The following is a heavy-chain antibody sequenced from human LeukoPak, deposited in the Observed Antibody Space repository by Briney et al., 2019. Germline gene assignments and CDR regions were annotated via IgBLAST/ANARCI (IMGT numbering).Heavy chain of an antibody. CDR3: ARVVVATIEFDP. CDR2: IYYSGST. D-gene: IGHD5-12*01. Sequence: SETLSLTCTVSGGSISSYYWSWIRQPPGKGLEWIGYIYYSGSTNYNPSLKSRVTISVDTSKNQFSLKLSSVTAADTAVYYCARVVVATIEFDPWGQGTLVTVSS. V-gene: IGHV4-59*01. CDR1: GGSISSYY. J-gene: IGHJ5*02.